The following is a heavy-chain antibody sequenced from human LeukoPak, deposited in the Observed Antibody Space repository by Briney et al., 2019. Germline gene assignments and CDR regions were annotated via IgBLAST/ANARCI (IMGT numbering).Heavy chain of an antibody. D-gene: IGHD3-10*01. J-gene: IGHJ4*02. V-gene: IGHV3-21*01. CDR3: ASPYGSGLDY. CDR1: GFTCSSYS. CDR2: ISSSSSYI. Sequence: PGGSLRLSCAASGFTCSSYSMNWVRQAPGKGLEWVSSISSSSSYIYYADSVKGRFTISRDNAKNSLYLQMNSLRAEDTAVYYCASPYGSGLDYWGQGTLVTVSS.